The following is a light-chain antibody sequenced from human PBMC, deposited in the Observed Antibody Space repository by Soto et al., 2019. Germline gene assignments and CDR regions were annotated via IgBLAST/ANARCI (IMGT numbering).Light chain of an antibody. CDR3: QQYFTSPWT. J-gene: IGKJ1*01. V-gene: IGKV3-15*01. CDR2: AAS. CDR1: QSVTGR. Sequence: EIVMTQSPATLSVSPGERATLSCRASQSVTGRLAWYQQKRGQAPRLLIYAASTRATGIPARFSGSGSGTEFTLTISSLLSEDFAVYYCQQYFTSPWTFGQGTKVEI.